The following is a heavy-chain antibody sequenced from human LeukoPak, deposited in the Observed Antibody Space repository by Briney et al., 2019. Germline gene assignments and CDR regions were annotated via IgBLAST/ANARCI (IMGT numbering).Heavy chain of an antibody. Sequence: SVKVSCKASGGTFSSYAINWVRQAPGQGLEWMGRIIPTFGTANYAQKFQGRVTITTDESTSTAYMELSSLRSEDTAVYYCATPSSGWYYFDYWGQGTLVTVSS. D-gene: IGHD6-19*01. CDR3: ATPSSGWYYFDY. J-gene: IGHJ4*02. V-gene: IGHV1-69*05. CDR1: GGTFSSYA. CDR2: IIPTFGTA.